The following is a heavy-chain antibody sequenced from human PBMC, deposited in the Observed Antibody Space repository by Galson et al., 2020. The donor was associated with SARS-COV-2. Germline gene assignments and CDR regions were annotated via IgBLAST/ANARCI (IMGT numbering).Heavy chain of an antibody. D-gene: IGHD3-10*01. CDR1: GFSVTTSGVSTSGVG. J-gene: IGHJ4*02. CDR2: IYSSDDK. CDR3: AHRRAGVAVFDN. Sequence: SGPTLVKPTQTLTLTCTFSGFSVTTSGVSTSGVGVGWIRQPPGKPLACLAIIYSSDDKRFSSSLKSRLTITQDTSKKQVVLTMTNMDPMDTATYYCAHRRAGVAVFDNWGQGIRVTVSS. V-gene: IGHV2-5*01.